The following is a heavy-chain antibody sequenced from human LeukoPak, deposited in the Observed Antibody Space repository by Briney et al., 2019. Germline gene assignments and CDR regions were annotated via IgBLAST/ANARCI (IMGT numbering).Heavy chain of an antibody. D-gene: IGHD3-10*01. J-gene: IGHJ6*03. CDR1: GGSISSSSYY. CDR3: ARLGGSGSYSYYYYYYYMDV. Sequence: PSETLSLTCTVSGGSISSSSYYWGWVRQPPGKGLGWLGSSYYSGSTYYNPSLTSRVTISVDTSKNHFSLKLSSVTAADTAVYYCARLGGSGSYSYYYYYYYMDVWGKGTTVTVSS. V-gene: IGHV4-39*01. CDR2: SYYSGST.